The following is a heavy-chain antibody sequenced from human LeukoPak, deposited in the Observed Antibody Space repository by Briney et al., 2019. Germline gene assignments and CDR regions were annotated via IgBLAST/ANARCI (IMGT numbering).Heavy chain of an antibody. CDR2: IYSGGET. J-gene: IGHJ4*02. CDR3: VRDYSNFVQGD. Sequence: PSETLSLTCTVSGDSISSSHYYWGWIRQSPGRGLEWIGSIYSGGETHYNPSLNSRVTIFLDTSKNRFSLNLISVTATDTAVYYCVRDYSNFVQGDWGQGTLVTVSS. CDR1: GDSISSSHYY. V-gene: IGHV4-39*02. D-gene: IGHD4-11*01.